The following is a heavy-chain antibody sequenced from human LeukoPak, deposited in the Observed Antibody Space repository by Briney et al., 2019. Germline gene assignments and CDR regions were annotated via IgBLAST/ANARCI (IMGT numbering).Heavy chain of an antibody. D-gene: IGHD3-22*01. Sequence: GGSLRLSCAASGFTFSSYAMSWVRQAPGKGLEWVSIISSSGDSTYYADSVQGRFTISIDNSRNTLYLQMNSLRAEDTAVYYCANWYYYENGAYWCWGQGTLVTVSS. CDR1: GFTFSSYA. J-gene: IGHJ4*02. V-gene: IGHV3-23*01. CDR2: ISSSGDST. CDR3: ANWYYYENGAYWC.